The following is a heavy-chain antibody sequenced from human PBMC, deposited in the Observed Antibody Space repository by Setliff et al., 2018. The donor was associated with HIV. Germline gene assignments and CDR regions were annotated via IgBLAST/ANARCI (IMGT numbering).Heavy chain of an antibody. V-gene: IGHV1-46*01. D-gene: IGHD3-10*01. Sequence: ASVKVSCKASGYTFTRYFMHCVRQAPGQGLEWLGMINPSGGSTWYAQKFQGRVTMTGDTSTNTLYMELSSLRSEDTAMYYCASKGDYYTSKTLDSWGQGTLVTVSS. CDR3: ASKGDYYTSKTLDS. CDR2: INPSGGST. J-gene: IGHJ4*02. CDR1: GYTFTRYF.